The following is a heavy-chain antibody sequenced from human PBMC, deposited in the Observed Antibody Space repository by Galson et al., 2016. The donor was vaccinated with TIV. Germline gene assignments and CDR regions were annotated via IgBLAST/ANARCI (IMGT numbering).Heavy chain of an antibody. D-gene: IGHD3-22*01. CDR2: ISAGGGRT. Sequence: SLRLSCAASGFTFSSFAMTWVRQAPGKGLEWVSRISAGGGRTDYADSVKGRFIISRDNPKNTLYLQMSSLRADDTAVYLCAKMDSSGFDYVRRFDFWGQGTLATVSS. J-gene: IGHJ4*02. CDR3: AKMDSSGFDYVRRFDF. V-gene: IGHV3-23*01. CDR1: GFTFSSFA.